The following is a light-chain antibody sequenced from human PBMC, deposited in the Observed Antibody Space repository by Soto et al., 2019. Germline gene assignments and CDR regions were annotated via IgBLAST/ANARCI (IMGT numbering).Light chain of an antibody. J-gene: IGKJ3*01. V-gene: IGKV1-33*01. CDR1: QDISNF. CDR3: QQYDSLPFT. CDR2: DAS. Sequence: DIQMTQSPSSLSASVGDRVAITCRASQDISNFLNWYQQTPGKAPKLLTYDASDLETGVPSRFSGSGSGTDFTFTISNVQPEDTATYYCQQYDSLPFTFGPG.